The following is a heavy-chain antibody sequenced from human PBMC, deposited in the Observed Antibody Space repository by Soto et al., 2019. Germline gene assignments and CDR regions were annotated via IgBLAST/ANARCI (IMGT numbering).Heavy chain of an antibody. J-gene: IGHJ4*02. V-gene: IGHV3-21*01. CDR1: GFTFSSYS. CDR3: ARDRWDYDYIWGSYRPGPFDY. Sequence: GGSLRLSCAASGFTFSSYSMNWVRQAPGKGLEWVSSISSSSSYIYYADSVKGRFTISRDNAKNSLYLQMNSLRAEDTAVYYCARDRWDYDYIWGSYRPGPFDYWGQGTLVTVSS. CDR2: ISSSSSYI. D-gene: IGHD3-16*02.